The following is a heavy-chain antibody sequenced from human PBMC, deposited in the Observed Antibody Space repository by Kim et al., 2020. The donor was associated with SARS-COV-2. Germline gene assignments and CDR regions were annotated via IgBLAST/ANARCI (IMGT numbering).Heavy chain of an antibody. CDR3: ARGSGAITTHYYYYGMDV. D-gene: IGHD2-2*01. Sequence: SVKVSCNASGGTFSSYAISWVRQAPGQGLEWMGGIIPIFGTANYAQKFQGRVTITADESTSTAYMELSSLRSEDTAVYYCARGSGAITTHYYYYGMDVWGQGTTVTVSS. CDR2: IIPIFGTA. V-gene: IGHV1-69*13. CDR1: GGTFSSYA. J-gene: IGHJ6*02.